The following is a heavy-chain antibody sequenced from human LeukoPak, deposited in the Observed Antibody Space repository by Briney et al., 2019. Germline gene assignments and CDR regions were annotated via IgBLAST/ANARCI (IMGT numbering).Heavy chain of an antibody. CDR3: ARATGSSWSSYYYYYYMDV. V-gene: IGHV1-2*02. J-gene: IGHJ6*03. D-gene: IGHD6-13*01. Sequence: GASVKVSCKASGYTFTGYYTHWVRQAPGQGLEWMGWINPNSGGTNYAQKFQGRVTMTRDTSISTAYMELSRLRSDDTAVYYCARATGSSWSSYYYYYYMDVWGKGTTVTISS. CDR2: INPNSGGT. CDR1: GYTFTGYY.